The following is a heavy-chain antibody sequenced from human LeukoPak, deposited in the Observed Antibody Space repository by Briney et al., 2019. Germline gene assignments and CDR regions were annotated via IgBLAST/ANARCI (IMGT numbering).Heavy chain of an antibody. CDR1: GFTFSSYA. Sequence: GGSLRLSCAASGFTFSSYAMHWVRQAPGKGLEWVAVISYDGSNKYYADSVKGRFTISRDNSKNTLYLQMNSLRAEDTAVYYRARPDDYGGNPFDYWGQGTLVTVSS. CDR3: ARPDDYGGNPFDY. D-gene: IGHD4-23*01. CDR2: ISYDGSNK. V-gene: IGHV3-30-3*01. J-gene: IGHJ4*02.